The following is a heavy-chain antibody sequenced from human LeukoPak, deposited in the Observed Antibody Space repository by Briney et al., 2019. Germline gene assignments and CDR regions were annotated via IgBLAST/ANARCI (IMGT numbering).Heavy chain of an antibody. D-gene: IGHD5-18*01. CDR1: GYTFTSYA. CDR2: INAGNGNT. V-gene: IGHV1-3*01. J-gene: IGHJ4*02. Sequence: ASVKVSCTASGYTFTSYAMHWVRQAPGQRLEWMGWINAGNGNTKYSQKFQGRVTITRDTSASTAYMELSSLRSEDTAVYYCARGYSYGSEYDYWGQGTLVTVSS. CDR3: ARGYSYGSEYDY.